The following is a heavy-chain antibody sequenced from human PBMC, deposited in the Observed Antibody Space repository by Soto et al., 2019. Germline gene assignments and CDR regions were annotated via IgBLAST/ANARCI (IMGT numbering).Heavy chain of an antibody. CDR3: ARWRKYCSSTSCRNEYYFDY. Sequence: SETLSLTCTVSGGSISSSSYYWGWIRQPPGKGLEWIGSIYYSGSTYYNPSLKSRVTISVDTSKNQFSLKLSSETAADTAVYYCARWRKYCSSTSCRNEYYFDYWGQGTLVTVSS. J-gene: IGHJ4*02. V-gene: IGHV4-39*01. D-gene: IGHD2-2*01. CDR1: GGSISSSSYY. CDR2: IYYSGST.